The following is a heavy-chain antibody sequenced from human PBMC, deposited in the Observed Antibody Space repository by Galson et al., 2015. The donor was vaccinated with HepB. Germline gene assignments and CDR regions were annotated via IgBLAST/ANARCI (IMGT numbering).Heavy chain of an antibody. CDR3: ARGGNYFDY. CDR2: ISYDGDSE. J-gene: IGHJ4*02. V-gene: IGHV3-30-3*01. Sequence: SLRLSCAASGFTFSSYAMHWVRQAPGKGLEWVALISYDGDSEHYADSVKGRFTIFRGNSKDTLYLQMNSLRADDTAVYYCARGGNYFDYWGQGTLVTVSS. CDR1: GFTFSSYA. D-gene: IGHD6-25*01.